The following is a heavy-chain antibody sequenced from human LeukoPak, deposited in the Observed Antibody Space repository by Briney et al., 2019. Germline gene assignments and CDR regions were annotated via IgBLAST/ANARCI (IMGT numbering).Heavy chain of an antibody. J-gene: IGHJ3*02. CDR1: GGSISSYF. V-gene: IGHV4-59*08. Sequence: PSETLSLTCTVSGGSISSYFWSWIRQTPGKGLEWIGDIHYSGSTNYNPSLKSRVTISVDTSKNQFSLRLSSVTAADTAVYYCARRLSSYTLHLDAFDIWGQGTMVTVSS. CDR3: ARRLSSYTLHLDAFDI. D-gene: IGHD1-14*01. CDR2: IHYSGST.